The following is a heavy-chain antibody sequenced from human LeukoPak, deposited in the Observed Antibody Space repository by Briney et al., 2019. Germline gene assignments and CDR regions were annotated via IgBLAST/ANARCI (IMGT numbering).Heavy chain of an antibody. CDR1: RDTFSSYA. J-gene: IGHJ3*02. D-gene: IGHD6-6*01. Sequence: ASVKVSCKASRDTFSSYALNWVRQAPGQGLEWMGRIIPILGIANYAQNFQGTVTIIADTSTTTAYMELNSLRSEDTAVYYCAGGRPIFDIWGQGTMVTVSS. CDR2: IIPILGIA. V-gene: IGHV1-69*04. CDR3: AGGRPIFDI.